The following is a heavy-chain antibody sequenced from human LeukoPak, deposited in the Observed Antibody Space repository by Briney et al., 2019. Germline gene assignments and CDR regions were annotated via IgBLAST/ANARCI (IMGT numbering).Heavy chain of an antibody. V-gene: IGHV1-69*04. J-gene: IGHJ4*02. D-gene: IGHD5-18*01. Sequence: SVKVSCKASGGTFSSYAISWLRQAPGQGLEWMGRIIPILGIANYTQKFQGRVTITADKSTSTAYMELSSLRSEDTAVYYCAREFGYSYGLVDYWGQGTLVTVSS. CDR2: IIPILGIA. CDR3: AREFGYSYGLVDY. CDR1: GGTFSSYA.